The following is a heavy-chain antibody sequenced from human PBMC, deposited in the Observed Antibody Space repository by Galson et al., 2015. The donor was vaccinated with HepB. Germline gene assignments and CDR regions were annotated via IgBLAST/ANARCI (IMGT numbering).Heavy chain of an antibody. CDR1: GGTFSSYA. CDR2: IIPILGIA. J-gene: IGHJ5*02. D-gene: IGHD2-2*01. Sequence: SVKVSCKASGGTFSSYAISWVRQAPGQGLEWMGGIIPILGIANYAQKFQGRVTITADKSTSTAYMELSSLRSEDTAVYYCARSSLGYCSSTSCYAHPFDPWGQGTLVTVSS. V-gene: IGHV1-69*10. CDR3: ARSSLGYCSSTSCYAHPFDP.